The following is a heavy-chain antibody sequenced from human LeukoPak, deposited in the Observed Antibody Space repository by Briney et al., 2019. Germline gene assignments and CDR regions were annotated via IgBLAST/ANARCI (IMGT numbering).Heavy chain of an antibody. V-gene: IGHV4-4*07. CDR3: ARVGYNWNHFDY. CDR1: GGPISSYY. CDR2: FHTSGNT. J-gene: IGHJ4*02. Sequence: SETLSLTCTVSGGPISSYYWSWLRQPAGKGLEWIGRFHTSGNTDYNPSLMSRVTMSVDTSKNQFSLKLNSVTAADTAVYYCARVGYNWNHFDYWGQGTLVTVSS. D-gene: IGHD1-20*01.